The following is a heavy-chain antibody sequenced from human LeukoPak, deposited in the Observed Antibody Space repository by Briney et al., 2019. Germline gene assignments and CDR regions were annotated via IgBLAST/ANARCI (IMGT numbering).Heavy chain of an antibody. CDR2: ISSSSSYI. J-gene: IGHJ3*02. CDR1: GFTFSSYS. V-gene: IGHV3-21*01. CDR3: ARSAHDYGDLTDAFDI. Sequence: GGSLRLSCAASGFTFSSYSMNWVRQAPGKGLEWVSSISSSSSYIYYADSVKGRFTISRDNAKNSLYLQMNSLRAEDTAVYYCARSAHDYGDLTDAFDIWGQGTMVTVSS. D-gene: IGHD4-17*01.